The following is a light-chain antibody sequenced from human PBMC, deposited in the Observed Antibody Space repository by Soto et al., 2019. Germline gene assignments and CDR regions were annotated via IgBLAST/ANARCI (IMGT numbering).Light chain of an antibody. CDR3: QRYNTWPTWT. J-gene: IGKJ1*01. Sequence: EIVMTQSPATLSVSPGERATLSCRAIQSVSSNLAWYQQKPGQAPRLLIYLASDRATGITASFSGRGSGTEYTITISSLQSEEFAVYYCQRYNTWPTWTFGQGNKVEIK. V-gene: IGKV3-15*01. CDR2: LAS. CDR1: QSVSSN.